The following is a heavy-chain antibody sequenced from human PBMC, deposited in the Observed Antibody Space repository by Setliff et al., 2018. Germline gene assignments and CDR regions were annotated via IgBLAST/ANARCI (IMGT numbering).Heavy chain of an antibody. CDR3: ATAADFNYYDSSDSGTHYYYYYMDV. V-gene: IGHV1-24*01. D-gene: IGHD3-22*01. J-gene: IGHJ6*03. CDR1: GYTLTELS. CDR2: FDPEDGET. Sequence: ASVKVSCKVSGYTLTELSMHWVRQAPGKGLEWMGGFDPEDGETIYAQKFQGRVTMTEDTSTDTAYMELSSLRSEDTAVYYCATAADFNYYDSSDSGTHYYYYYMDVWGKGTTGTSP.